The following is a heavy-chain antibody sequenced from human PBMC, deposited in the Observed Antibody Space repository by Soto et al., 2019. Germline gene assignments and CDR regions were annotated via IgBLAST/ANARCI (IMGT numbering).Heavy chain of an antibody. CDR1: GFTFSSYS. CDR2: ISSSSNYI. J-gene: IGHJ4*02. D-gene: IGHD6-13*01. V-gene: IGHV3-21*06. CDR3: ARDRPSVIAIPGPHDN. Sequence: GGSLRLSCAASGFTFSSYSMNWVRQAPGKGLEWVSSISSSSNYIYYADSVKGRFTISRDNAKNSLYLQMTSLRAEDTAVYYCARDRPSVIAIPGPHDNWGQGTLVTVSS.